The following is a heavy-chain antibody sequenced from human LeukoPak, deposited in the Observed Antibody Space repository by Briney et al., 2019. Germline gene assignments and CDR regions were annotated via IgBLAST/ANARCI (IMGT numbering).Heavy chain of an antibody. CDR2: IYSGGST. D-gene: IGHD6-13*01. V-gene: IGHV3-66*01. Sequence: GGSLRLSCAASGFTVSSNYMSWVRQAPGKGLEWVSVIYSGGSTYYADSVKGRFTISRDNSKNTLYLQMYSLRAEDTAVYYCARAEGTAAAGTYSLDYWGQGTLVTVSS. CDR3: ARAEGTAAAGTYSLDY. CDR1: GFTVSSNY. J-gene: IGHJ4*02.